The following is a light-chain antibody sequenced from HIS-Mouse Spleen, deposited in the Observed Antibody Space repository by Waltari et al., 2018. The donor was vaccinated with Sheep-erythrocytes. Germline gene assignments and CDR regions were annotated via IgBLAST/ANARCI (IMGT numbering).Light chain of an antibody. J-gene: IGLJ1*01. Sequence: QSALTQPRSVSGSPGQSVTISCTGTSSDVGCSNYVSWYQQQPGKAPKLMIYDVSKRPSGVPDRFSGSKSGNTASLTISGLQAEDEADYYCCSYAGSYNHVFATGTKVTVL. CDR2: DVS. CDR3: CSYAGSYNHV. V-gene: IGLV2-11*01. CDR1: SSDVGCSNY.